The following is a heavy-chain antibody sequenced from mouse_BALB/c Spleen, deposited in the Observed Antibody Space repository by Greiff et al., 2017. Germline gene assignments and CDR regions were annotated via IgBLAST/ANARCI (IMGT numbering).Heavy chain of an antibody. Sequence: EVQRVESGGGLVQPGGSLKLSCAASGFTFSSYGMSWVRQTPDKRLELVATINSNGGSTYYPDSVKGRFTISRDNAKNTLYLQMSSLKSEDTAMYYCARDRVFDYWGQGTTLTVSS. CDR1: GFTFSSYG. V-gene: IGHV5-6-3*01. J-gene: IGHJ2*01. D-gene: IGHD3-3*01. CDR3: ARDRVFDY. CDR2: INSNGGST.